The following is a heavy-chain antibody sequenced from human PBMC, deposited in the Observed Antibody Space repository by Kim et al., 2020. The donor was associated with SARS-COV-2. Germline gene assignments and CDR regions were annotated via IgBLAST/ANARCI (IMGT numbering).Heavy chain of an antibody. D-gene: IGHD3-9*01. CDR3: ARGVRTISNYDY. J-gene: IGHJ4*02. Sequence: GYALKFQGRVTMTMDPSITTAYMELSSLRSEDTAVYYCARGVRTISNYDYWGQGTLVTVSS. V-gene: IGHV1-8*01.